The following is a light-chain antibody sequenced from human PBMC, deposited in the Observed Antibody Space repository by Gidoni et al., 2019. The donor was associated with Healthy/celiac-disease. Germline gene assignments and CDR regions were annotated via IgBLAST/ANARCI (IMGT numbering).Light chain of an antibody. CDR3: QQYNNWPPS. Sequence: TLSVSPGERATLSCRASQSVSSNLAWYQQKPGQAPRLLIDGASTRATGIPARFSGSGSGTEFTLTISSLQSEDFAVYYCQQYNNWPPSFGQGTKLEIK. CDR1: QSVSSN. V-gene: IGKV3-15*01. J-gene: IGKJ2*01. CDR2: GAS.